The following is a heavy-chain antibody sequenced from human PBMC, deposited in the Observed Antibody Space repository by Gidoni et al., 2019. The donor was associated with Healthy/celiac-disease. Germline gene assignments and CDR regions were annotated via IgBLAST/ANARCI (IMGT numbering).Heavy chain of an antibody. J-gene: IGHJ3*02. CDR2: IYYSGST. Sequence: QLQLQESGPGLVKPSETLSLTCPVSGCSISSSSYYWGWIRQPPGKGLEWIGSIYYSGSTYYNPSLKSRVTISVDTSKNQFSLKLSSVTAADTAVYYCARDHVVVITSFAFDIWGQGTMVTVSS. CDR3: ARDHVVVITSFAFDI. V-gene: IGHV4-39*07. D-gene: IGHD3-22*01. CDR1: GCSISSSSYY.